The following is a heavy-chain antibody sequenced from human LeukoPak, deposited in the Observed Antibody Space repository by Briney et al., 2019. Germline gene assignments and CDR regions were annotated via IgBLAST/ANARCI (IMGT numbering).Heavy chain of an antibody. J-gene: IGHJ4*02. Sequence: GGSLRLSCAASGFTFSNYGIHWVRQAPGKGLEWVALISYDGSNTWYADSVKGRFTISRDNSKNTLYLQMNSLRAEDTAVYYCAYRNPYYGSGSRPNYWGQGTLVTVSS. CDR2: ISYDGSNT. CDR1: GFTFSNYG. V-gene: IGHV3-30*04. CDR3: AYRNPYYGSGSRPNY. D-gene: IGHD3-10*01.